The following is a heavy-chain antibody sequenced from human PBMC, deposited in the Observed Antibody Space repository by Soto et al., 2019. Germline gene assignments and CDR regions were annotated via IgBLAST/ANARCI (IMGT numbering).Heavy chain of an antibody. Sequence: SETLSLTCTVSGGSIATGSYFWAWIRRPPGKGLEWIGSIDYRGTIYNNPSLKSRVTISVDTSKNHFSLKLDSVTAADTALYYCSRRAPEGFDPWGQGTLVTVSS. V-gene: IGHV4-39*02. CDR3: SRRAPEGFDP. CDR1: GGSIATGSYF. J-gene: IGHJ5*02. CDR2: IDYRGTI.